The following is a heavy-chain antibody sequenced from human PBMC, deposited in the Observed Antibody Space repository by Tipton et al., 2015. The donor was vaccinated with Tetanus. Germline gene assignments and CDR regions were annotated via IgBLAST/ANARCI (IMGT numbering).Heavy chain of an antibody. CDR1: GFTFDDYA. V-gene: IGHV3-9*01. D-gene: IGHD3-10*01. Sequence: SLRLSCAASGFTFDDYAMHWVRQAPGKGLEWVSGISWNSGSIGYADSVKGRFTISRDNAKNSLYLQMNSLRAEDTALYYCAKDMWVRGVRAYYGMDVWGQGTTVTVSS. CDR2: ISWNSGSI. J-gene: IGHJ6*02. CDR3: AKDMWVRGVRAYYGMDV.